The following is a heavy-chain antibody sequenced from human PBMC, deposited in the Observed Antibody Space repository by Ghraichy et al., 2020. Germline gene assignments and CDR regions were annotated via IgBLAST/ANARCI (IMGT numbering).Heavy chain of an antibody. V-gene: IGHV4-61*08. CDR3: ARDGGDYGAYNWFDP. D-gene: IGHD4-17*01. CDR2: LYYSGST. CDR1: GGSVSSGDYY. Sequence: SETLSLTCTVSGGSVSSGDYYWSWIRQPPGKGLEWIGYLYYSGSTNYNPSLKSRVSISVYTSKNQFSLKLSSVTAADTAVYYCARDGGDYGAYNWFDPWGQGTLVTVLS. J-gene: IGHJ5*02.